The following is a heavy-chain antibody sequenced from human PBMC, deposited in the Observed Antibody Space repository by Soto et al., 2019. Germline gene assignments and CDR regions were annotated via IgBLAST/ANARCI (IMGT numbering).Heavy chain of an antibody. Sequence: GGSLRLSCAASGFTFSSYSMNWVRQAPGKGLEWVSYISSSSSTIYYADSVKGRFTISRDNAKNSLYLQMNSLRDEDTAVYYCAKSIAAAGTYGMHVWGQGTTVTVSS. CDR1: GFTFSSYS. D-gene: IGHD6-13*01. CDR3: AKSIAAAGTYGMHV. CDR2: ISSSSSTI. J-gene: IGHJ6*02. V-gene: IGHV3-48*02.